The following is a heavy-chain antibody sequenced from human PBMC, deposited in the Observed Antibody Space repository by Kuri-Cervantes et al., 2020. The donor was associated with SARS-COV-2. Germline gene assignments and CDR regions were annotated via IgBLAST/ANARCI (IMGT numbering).Heavy chain of an antibody. CDR3: AGGYGSTFMDD. Sequence: LRLSCTVSGGSISSHYWSWIRQPPGKGLEWIGYIYYSGITNYNPSLKSRVTISVDTSKNQFSLKLSSVTAADTAVYYCAGGYGSTFMDDWGKGTTVTVSS. V-gene: IGHV4-59*11. CDR2: IYYSGIT. CDR1: GGSISSHY. J-gene: IGHJ6*03. D-gene: IGHD2-2*01.